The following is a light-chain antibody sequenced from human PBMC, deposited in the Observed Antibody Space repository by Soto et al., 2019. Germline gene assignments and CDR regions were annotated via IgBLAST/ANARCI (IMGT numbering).Light chain of an antibody. J-gene: IGLJ2*01. V-gene: IGLV1-44*01. CDR2: SNN. CDR3: AAWDDSLHGVV. CDR1: SSTIGSNT. Sequence: QSVLTQPPSASGTPGQRVTIPCSGSSSTIGSNTVNWYQHLPGTAPKLLIFSNNQRPSGVPDRFSGSKSGTSASLAISGLQSEDEADYYCAAWDDSLHGVVFGGGTKLTVL.